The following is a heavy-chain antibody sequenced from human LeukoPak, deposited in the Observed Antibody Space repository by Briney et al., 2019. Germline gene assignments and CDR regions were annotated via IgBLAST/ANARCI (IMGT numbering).Heavy chain of an antibody. CDR1: GFTFGDYA. D-gene: IGHD2-2*01. Sequence: GGSLRLSCAASGFTFGDYAMHWVRQAPGKGLEWVSGISWNSGSIGYADSVKGRFTISRDNAKNFLYLQMNSLRAEDMALYYCAKGYCSSTSCHPDYWGQGTLVTVSS. CDR3: AKGYCSSTSCHPDY. CDR2: ISWNSGSI. V-gene: IGHV3-9*03. J-gene: IGHJ4*02.